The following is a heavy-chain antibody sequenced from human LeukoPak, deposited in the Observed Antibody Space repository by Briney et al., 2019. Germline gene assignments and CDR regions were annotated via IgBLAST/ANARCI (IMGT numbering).Heavy chain of an antibody. CDR1: SGSISSSSYY. Sequence: PSETLSLTCTVSSGSISSSSYYWGWIRQPPGKGLEWIGSIYYSGSTYYNPSLKSRVTISVDTSKNQFSLKLSSVTAADTAVYYCARLYNDPGTLTYFDYWGQGTLVTVSS. D-gene: IGHD1-14*01. V-gene: IGHV4-39*01. J-gene: IGHJ4*02. CDR3: ARLYNDPGTLTYFDY. CDR2: IYYSGST.